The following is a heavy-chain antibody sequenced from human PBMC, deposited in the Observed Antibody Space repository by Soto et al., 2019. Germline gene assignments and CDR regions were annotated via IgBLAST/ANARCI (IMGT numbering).Heavy chain of an antibody. Sequence: EVQLLESGGGLVQPGGSLRLSCAASGFTFSSYAMSWVRQAPGKGLEWVSAISGSGGSTYYADSVKGRFTISRDNSKNTLYLQMNSRRAEDTAVNYCAKDYPGDYIWGSYRKAYSDYWGQGTLVTVSS. J-gene: IGHJ4*02. CDR3: AKDYPGDYIWGSYRKAYSDY. CDR2: ISGSGGST. CDR1: GFTFSSYA. V-gene: IGHV3-23*01. D-gene: IGHD3-16*02.